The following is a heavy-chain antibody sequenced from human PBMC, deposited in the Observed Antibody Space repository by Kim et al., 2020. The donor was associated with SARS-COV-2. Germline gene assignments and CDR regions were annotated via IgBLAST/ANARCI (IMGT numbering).Heavy chain of an antibody. D-gene: IGHD3-22*01. Sequence: GGSLRLSCAASGFTFSVYAMSWVRQAPGKGLEWVSAISGSGGSTYYADSVKGRFTISRDNSKNTLYLQMNSLRAEDTAVYYCAKARHWSSGLRRGAFDIWGQGTMVTVSS. V-gene: IGHV3-23*01. CDR1: GFTFSVYA. CDR3: AKARHWSSGLRRGAFDI. J-gene: IGHJ3*02. CDR2: ISGSGGST.